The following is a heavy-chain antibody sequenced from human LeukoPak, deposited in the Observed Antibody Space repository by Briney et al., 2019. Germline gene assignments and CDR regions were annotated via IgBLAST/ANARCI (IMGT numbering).Heavy chain of an antibody. D-gene: IGHD3-10*02. CDR3: AELGITMIGGV. J-gene: IGHJ6*04. CDR2: ISGSGGST. CDR1: GFTFSSYG. Sequence: GGSLRLSCAASGFTFSSYGMSWVRQAPGKGLEWVSAISGSGGSTFYADSVKGRFTISRDNSKNTLCLQMNSLRAEDTAVYYCAELGITMIGGVWGKGTAVTISS. V-gene: IGHV3-23*01.